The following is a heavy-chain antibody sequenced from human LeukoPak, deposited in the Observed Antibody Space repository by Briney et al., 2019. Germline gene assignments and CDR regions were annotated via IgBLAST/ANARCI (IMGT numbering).Heavy chain of an antibody. V-gene: IGHV3-21*04. CDR1: GFTFSSHS. CDR3: AKASRLRRSGSYDY. Sequence: GGALRLSCAASGFTFSSHSLNWVRPAPGKGLEWVSSISSSSSYIYYADSVKGRFTISRDNAKNSLYLQMNSLRAEDTAVYYCAKASRLRRSGSYDYWGQGTLVTVSS. D-gene: IGHD1-26*01. J-gene: IGHJ4*02. CDR2: ISSSSSYI.